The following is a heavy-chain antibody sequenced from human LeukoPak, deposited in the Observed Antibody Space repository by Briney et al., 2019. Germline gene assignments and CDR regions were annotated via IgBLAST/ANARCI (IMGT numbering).Heavy chain of an antibody. CDR2: INTDGSST. CDR1: GFTFSSYW. V-gene: IGHV3-74*01. J-gene: IGHJ4*02. D-gene: IGHD3/OR15-3a*01. Sequence: GGSLRLSCAASGFTFSSYWMHWVRQAAGKGLVWVSRINTDGSSTSYAYSVKGRYTISRDNAKNTLYLQMNSLRADDTAVYFCARGSGVWTGYYGYWGQGTLVTVSS. CDR3: ARGSGVWTGYYGY.